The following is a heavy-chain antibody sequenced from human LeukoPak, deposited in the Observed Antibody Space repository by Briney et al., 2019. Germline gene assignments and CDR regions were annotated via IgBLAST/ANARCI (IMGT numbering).Heavy chain of an antibody. Sequence: GASVKVSCKASGGTFSSYAISWVRQAPGQGLEWMGRIIPILGIANYAQKFQGRVTITADKSTSTAYMELSSLRSEDTAVYYCARVGSSWSDWFDPWGRGTLVTVSS. CDR1: GGTFSSYA. CDR3: ARVGSSWSDWFDP. CDR2: IIPILGIA. J-gene: IGHJ5*02. D-gene: IGHD6-13*01. V-gene: IGHV1-69*04.